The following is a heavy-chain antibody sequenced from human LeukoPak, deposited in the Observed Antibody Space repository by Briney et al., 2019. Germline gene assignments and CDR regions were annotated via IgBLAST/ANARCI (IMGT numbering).Heavy chain of an antibody. CDR1: GFTFSSYS. CDR2: ISSSSGVI. J-gene: IGHJ5*02. CDR3: AKALNLLWFGEGLDNWFDP. V-gene: IGHV3-48*01. Sequence: PGGSPRLSCVASGFTFSSYSMKWVRQAPGKGLEWVSYISSSSGVIYYADSVKGRFTVSRDNAKNSLYLQMNSLRAEDTAVYYCAKALNLLWFGEGLDNWFDPWGQGTLVTVSS. D-gene: IGHD3-10*01.